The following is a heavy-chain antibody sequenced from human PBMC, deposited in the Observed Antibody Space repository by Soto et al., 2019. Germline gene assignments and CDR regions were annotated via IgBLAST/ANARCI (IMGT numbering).Heavy chain of an antibody. V-gene: IGHV4-39*01. CDR2: IYYSGST. Sequence: SETLSLTCTVSGGSISSSSYYWGWIRQPPGKGLEWIGSIYYSGSTYYNPSLKSRVTISVDTSKNQFSLKLSSVTAADTAVYYCARQNMRAYYYGMDVWGQGTTVTVSS. CDR1: GGSISSSSYY. J-gene: IGHJ6*02. CDR3: ARQNMRAYYYGMDV.